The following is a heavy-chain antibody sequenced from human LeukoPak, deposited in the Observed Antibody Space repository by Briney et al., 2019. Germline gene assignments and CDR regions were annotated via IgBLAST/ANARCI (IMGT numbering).Heavy chain of an antibody. V-gene: IGHV3-74*01. J-gene: IGHJ4*02. D-gene: IGHD5-18*01. CDR2: INSDGSTI. CDR1: GFTFSSYW. Sequence: GGSLRLSCAASGFTFSSYWMHWVRQAPGKGLEWVSRINSDGSTINYADPVKGRFTVSRDNAKNTMYLQMNSLRAEDSAVYYCARALGYSYGYGIYWGQGTLVTVSS. CDR3: ARALGYSYGYGIY.